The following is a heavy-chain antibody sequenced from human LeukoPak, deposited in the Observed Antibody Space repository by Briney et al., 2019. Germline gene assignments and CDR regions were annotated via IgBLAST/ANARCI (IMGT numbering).Heavy chain of an antibody. CDR3: ARDTRTMTTVTRGQHYYYGLDV. CDR2: INPSDGGT. D-gene: IGHD4-17*01. J-gene: IGHJ6*02. CDR1: GYTFTNYY. V-gene: IGHV1-46*01. Sequence: ASVRVSCKASGYTFTNYYLHWVRQAPGHGLEWMAIINPSDGGTYYEQKLQGRVTVTRDTSTSTVYMELSSLRSEDTAVYYCARDTRTMTTVTRGQHYYYGLDVWGQGTTVTVSS.